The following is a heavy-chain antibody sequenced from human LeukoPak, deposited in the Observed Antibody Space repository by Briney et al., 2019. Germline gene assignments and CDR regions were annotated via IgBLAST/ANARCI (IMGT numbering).Heavy chain of an antibody. CDR3: ARGDRSSSEGFDY. J-gene: IGHJ4*02. CDR1: GFTFSSYW. V-gene: IGHV3-7*04. D-gene: IGHD6-6*01. Sequence: GGSLRLSCAASGFTFSSYWMSWVRQAPGKGLEWVANIKQDGSEKYYVDSVKGRFTISRDNAKNSLYLQMNSLRAEDTAVYYCARGDRSSSEGFDYWGQGTLVTVSS. CDR2: IKQDGSEK.